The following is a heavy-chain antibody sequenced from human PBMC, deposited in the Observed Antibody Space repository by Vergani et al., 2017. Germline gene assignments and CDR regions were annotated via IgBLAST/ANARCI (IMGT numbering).Heavy chain of an antibody. CDR2: IYPGDSDT. Sequence: EVQLVQSGAEVKKPGESLKISCKGSGYSFTSYWIGWVRQMPGKGLEWMGIIYPGDSDTRYSPSFQGQVTISADKSISTAYLQWSSLKASDTAMYYCARLSSGPANTETLGDIVVVVAATPPQNWFDPWGQGTLVTVSS. V-gene: IGHV5-51*01. D-gene: IGHD2-15*01. CDR3: ARLSSGPANTETLGDIVVVVAATPPQNWFDP. CDR1: GYSFTSYW. J-gene: IGHJ5*02.